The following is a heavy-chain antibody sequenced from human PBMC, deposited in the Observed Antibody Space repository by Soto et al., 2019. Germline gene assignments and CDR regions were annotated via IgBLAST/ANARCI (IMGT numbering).Heavy chain of an antibody. V-gene: IGHV4-30-2*01. J-gene: IGHJ4*02. CDR1: GGSISSGGYS. CDR2: IYHNGST. Sequence: QLQLQESGSGLVKPSQTLSLTCAVSGGSISSGGYSWSWIRQPPGKGLEWIGYIYHNGSTYYNPSLKSRVTISVDRSKNQFSLKLSSVTAADTAVYYCARGRNYYGSGSYYRGIDYWGQGTLVTVSS. D-gene: IGHD3-10*01. CDR3: ARGRNYYGSGSYYRGIDY.